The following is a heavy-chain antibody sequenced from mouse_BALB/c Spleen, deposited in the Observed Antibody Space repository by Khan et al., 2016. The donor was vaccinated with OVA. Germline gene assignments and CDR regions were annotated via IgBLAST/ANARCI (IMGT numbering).Heavy chain of an antibody. D-gene: IGHD1-2*01. CDR3: ARFTSAPIHYYAMDF. V-gene: IGHV2-3*01. J-gene: IGHJ4*01. CDR2: IRGDGST. CDR1: GFSLTSYG. Sequence: VQLQESGPGLVAPSQSLSITCTVSGFSLTSYGVNWVRQPPGKGLEWLGVIRGDGSTNYHSAVISRLSISKDNSKSQVCVKVNSLQTDDTATYVCARFTSAPIHYYAMDFSGHGTSVTVSS.